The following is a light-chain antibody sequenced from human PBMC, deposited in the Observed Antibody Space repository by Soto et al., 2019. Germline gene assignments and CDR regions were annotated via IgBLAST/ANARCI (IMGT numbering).Light chain of an antibody. V-gene: IGKV3-15*01. CDR2: GAS. CDR1: QSFSSN. CDR3: QQYNDWPRT. J-gene: IGKJ5*01. Sequence: EIVMTQSPATLSVSPGARVPLSCRASQSFSSNLAWYQHKPGQAPRLLIYGASTTATDVPPRFSGSGSGTEFTLTISNLQSEDFAVYYCQQYNDWPRTFGQGTRLEIK.